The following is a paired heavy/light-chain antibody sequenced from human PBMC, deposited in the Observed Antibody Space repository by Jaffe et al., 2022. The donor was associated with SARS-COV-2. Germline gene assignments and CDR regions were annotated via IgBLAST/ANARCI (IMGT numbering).Heavy chain of an antibody. V-gene: IGHV4-59*01. J-gene: IGHJ6*02. D-gene: IGHD4-17*01. CDR3: ARDGSTVTTSTKRGYYYYGMDV. CDR2: IHYSGST. CDR1: GDSISNYY. Sequence: QVHLQESGPRLVKPSETLSLTCTVSGDSISNYYWSWIRQPPGEGLEWIGYIHYSGSTNYNPSLESRVTISVDASKTQFSLRLTSVTAADTAVYYCARDGSTVTTSTKRGYYYYGMDVWGQGTTVTVSS.
Light chain of an antibody. V-gene: IGKV1-12*01. CDR1: QGISSW. Sequence: DIQMTQSPSSVSASLGDRVTITCRASQGISSWLAWYQQKPGKAPKLLIYAASSLQSGVPSRFSGYGSGTDFTLTISSLQPEDFATYYCQQAYSFPYTFGQGTKLEIK. CDR3: QQAYSFPYT. J-gene: IGKJ2*01. CDR2: AAS.